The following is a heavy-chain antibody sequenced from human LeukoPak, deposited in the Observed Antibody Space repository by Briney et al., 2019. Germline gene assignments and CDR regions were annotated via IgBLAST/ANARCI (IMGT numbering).Heavy chain of an antibody. D-gene: IGHD3-22*01. V-gene: IGHV3-33*06. Sequence: GGSLRLSCAASGFTFSSYGMHWVRQAPGKGLEWVAVIWYDGSNKYYADSVKGRFAISRDNSKNTLYLQMNSLRAEDTAVYYCAKLGDYYDSSGYYPYYFDYWGQGTLVTVSS. CDR2: IWYDGSNK. J-gene: IGHJ4*02. CDR3: AKLGDYYDSSGYYPYYFDY. CDR1: GFTFSSYG.